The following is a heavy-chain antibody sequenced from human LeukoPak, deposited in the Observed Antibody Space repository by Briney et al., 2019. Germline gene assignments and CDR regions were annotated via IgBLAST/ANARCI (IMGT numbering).Heavy chain of an antibody. CDR1: GYTFTSYG. CDR3: AREGSYYDSSGYYYFGWFDP. V-gene: IGHV1-18*01. D-gene: IGHD3-22*01. CDR2: ISAYNGNT. Sequence: ASVKVSCKASGYTFTSYGISWVRQVPGQGLEWMGWISAYNGNTNYAQKLQGRVTMTTDTSTSTAYMELRSLRSDDTAVYYCAREGSYYDSSGYYYFGWFDPWGQGTLVTVSS. J-gene: IGHJ5*02.